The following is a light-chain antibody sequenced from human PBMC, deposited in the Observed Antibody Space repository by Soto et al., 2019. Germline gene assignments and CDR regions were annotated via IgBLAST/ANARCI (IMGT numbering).Light chain of an antibody. V-gene: IGKV3-20*01. J-gene: IGKJ1*01. Sequence: EIGLTQSPGTLSLSPGERATLSCRASQSVSSSYLAWYQRKPGQAPRLLIYGASSRATGIPDRFSGSGSGTDFTLTISRLEPADFAVYYRQQYGSSPWTFGQGTKVEIK. CDR1: QSVSSSY. CDR3: QQYGSSPWT. CDR2: GAS.